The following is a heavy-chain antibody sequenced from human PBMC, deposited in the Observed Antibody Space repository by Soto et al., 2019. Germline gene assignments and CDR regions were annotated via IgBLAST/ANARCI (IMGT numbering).Heavy chain of an antibody. CDR3: ARRMSGDYGHWFDP. J-gene: IGHJ5*02. CDR2: VYYSGST. CDR1: GDSITNYY. V-gene: IGHV4-59*08. Sequence: QVQLQESGPGLVKPSETLSLTCTVSGDSITNYYWSWIRQPPGKGLEWIGYVYYSGSTNYNPSLKSRVTISVDTSNNQFSLKLNSVTAADTAVYYCARRMSGDYGHWFDPWGQGTLVTVSS. D-gene: IGHD3-16*01.